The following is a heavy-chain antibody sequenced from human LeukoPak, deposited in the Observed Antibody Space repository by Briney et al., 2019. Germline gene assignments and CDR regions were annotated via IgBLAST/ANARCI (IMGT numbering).Heavy chain of an antibody. CDR1: GFTFSSYE. CDR3: ARGSHTYYYDSSGYMDV. V-gene: IGHV3-48*03. J-gene: IGHJ6*02. CDR2: ISSSGSTI. D-gene: IGHD3-22*01. Sequence: GGSLRLSCAASGFTFSSYEMNWVRQAPGKGLEWVSYISSSGSTIYYADSVKGRFTISRDNAKSSLYLQMNSLRAEDTAVYYCARGSHTYYYDSSGYMDVWGQGTTVTVSS.